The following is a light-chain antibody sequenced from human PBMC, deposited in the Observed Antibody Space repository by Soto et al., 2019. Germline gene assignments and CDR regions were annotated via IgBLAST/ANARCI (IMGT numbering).Light chain of an antibody. J-gene: IGKJ1*01. V-gene: IGKV3-20*01. CDR1: QSVSSSY. Sequence: EIVLTQSPGTLSLSPGERATLSCRASQSVSSSYLARYQQKPGQAPRLLIYGASSRATGIPDRYSGSGSGTDFTLTISRLEPDDFEVYDCQQYGRTFGQGTKVEVK. CDR3: QQYGRT. CDR2: GAS.